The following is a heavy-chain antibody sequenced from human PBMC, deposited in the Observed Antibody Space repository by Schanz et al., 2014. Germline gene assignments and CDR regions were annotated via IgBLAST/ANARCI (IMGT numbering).Heavy chain of an antibody. D-gene: IGHD7-27*01. J-gene: IGHJ4*02. CDR2: ISSSGGHI. Sequence: EVQVVESGGGLVRPGGSLRLSCSGFTVSAYSANWVRQAPGKGLEWVSSISSSGGHIYYADSVKGRFTITRDIAKNSLSLQMNSLRAEDTAVYYCAKYGGELGVSFEYWGQGTLVTVSS. V-gene: IGHV3-21*02. CDR3: AKYGGELGVSFEY. CDR1: GFTVSAYS.